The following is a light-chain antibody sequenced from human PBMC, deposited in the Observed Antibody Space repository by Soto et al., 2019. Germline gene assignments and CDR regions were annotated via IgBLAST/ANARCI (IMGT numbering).Light chain of an antibody. CDR1: QGISSW. Sequence: DIQMTQSPSFVSASVGDRVTITCRASQGISSWLAWYQHKPGRAPKLLIHAASSLESGVPSRFSGSGSGTDLPLTSSSLQPEDFATSYCQQTTIFPLTFGGGTKVEIK. V-gene: IGKV1-12*01. J-gene: IGKJ4*01. CDR2: AAS. CDR3: QQTTIFPLT.